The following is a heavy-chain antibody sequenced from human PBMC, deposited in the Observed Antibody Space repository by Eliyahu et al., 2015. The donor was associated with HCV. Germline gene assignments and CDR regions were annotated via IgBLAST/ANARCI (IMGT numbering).Heavy chain of an antibody. J-gene: IGHJ5*02. V-gene: IGHV4-59*01. Sequence: QVQLQESGPGLVKPSETLSLTCTVXGGSIPXYYWSWIRQPPGXGLEWIGYIHYSGSTNNNPSLKSRVTISIDTSKNQFSLNLTSVTAADTAMYYCASGGGGIAVTGTGGWFDPWGQGTLVTVSS. CDR2: IHYSGST. CDR3: ASGGGGIAVTGTGGWFDP. D-gene: IGHD6-19*01. CDR1: GGSIPXYY.